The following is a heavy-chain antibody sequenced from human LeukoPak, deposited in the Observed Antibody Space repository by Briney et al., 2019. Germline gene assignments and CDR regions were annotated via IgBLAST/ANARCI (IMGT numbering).Heavy chain of an antibody. CDR1: GGSISSSSYY. CDR3: ARHPIHYVWGGSSGYYFDY. V-gene: IGHV4-39*01. J-gene: IGHJ4*02. CDR2: IYYSGST. D-gene: IGHD3-16*01. Sequence: PSETLSLTCTVSGGSISSSSYYCGWIRQPPGKGLEWIGSIYYSGSTYYNPSLKSRVTISVDTSKIHFSLKLSSVTAADTAVYYCARHPIHYVWGGSSGYYFDYWGQGTLVTVSS.